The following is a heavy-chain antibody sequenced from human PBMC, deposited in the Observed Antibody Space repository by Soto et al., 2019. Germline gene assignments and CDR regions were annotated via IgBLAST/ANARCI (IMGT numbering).Heavy chain of an antibody. J-gene: IGHJ4*02. CDR2: ISYDGSNK. CDR1: GFTFSSYG. Sequence: VGSLRLSCAASGFTFSSYGMHWVRQAPGKGLEWVAVISYDGSNKYYADSVKGRFTISRDNSKNTLYLQMNSLRAEDTAVYYCAKDFTSSGPGYWGQGTLVTVS. V-gene: IGHV3-30*18. CDR3: AKDFTSSGPGY. D-gene: IGHD6-19*01.